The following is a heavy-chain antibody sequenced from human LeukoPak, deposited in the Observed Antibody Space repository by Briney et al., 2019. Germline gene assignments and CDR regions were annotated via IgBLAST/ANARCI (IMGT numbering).Heavy chain of an antibody. Sequence: PSETLSLTCTVSGGSISSYYWSWIRQPPGKGLEWIGYIYYSGSTNYNPSLKSRVTISVDTSKNQFSLKLSSVTAADTAVYYCARGQGLWFGELQWFDPWGQGTLVTVSS. CDR1: GGSISSYY. CDR2: IYYSGST. CDR3: ARGQGLWFGELQWFDP. D-gene: IGHD3-10*01. V-gene: IGHV4-59*01. J-gene: IGHJ5*02.